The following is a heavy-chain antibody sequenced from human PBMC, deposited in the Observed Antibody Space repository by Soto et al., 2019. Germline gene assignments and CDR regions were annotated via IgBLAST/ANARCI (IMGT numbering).Heavy chain of an antibody. J-gene: IGHJ4*02. CDR2: MGPKSGHT. CDR1: GYTFSSFD. D-gene: IGHD3-10*01. CDR3: ARDPFTLVRGVIPYLDY. Sequence: ASVKVSCKASGYTFSSFDIIWVRQATGQGLEWMGWMGPKSGHTAYAQKFQGRVTMAANTSISTAYMELSRLTSDDTAVYYCARDPFTLVRGVIPYLDYWGQGTPVTVSS. V-gene: IGHV1-8*01.